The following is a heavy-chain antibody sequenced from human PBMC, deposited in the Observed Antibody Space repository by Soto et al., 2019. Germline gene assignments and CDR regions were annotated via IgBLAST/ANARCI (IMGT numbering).Heavy chain of an antibody. CDR1: GGSISSYY. D-gene: IGHD3-10*01. J-gene: IGHJ4*02. CDR2: IYYIGST. Sequence: QVQLQESGPGLVKPSETLSLTCTVSGGSISSYYWSWIRQPPGKGLEWIGYIYYIGSTNYTPSLKSRVTISVDTSKNQFSLKLSSVTAADTAVYYCAREVLWFGGGGIDYWVQGTLVTVSS. CDR3: AREVLWFGGGGIDY. V-gene: IGHV4-59*01.